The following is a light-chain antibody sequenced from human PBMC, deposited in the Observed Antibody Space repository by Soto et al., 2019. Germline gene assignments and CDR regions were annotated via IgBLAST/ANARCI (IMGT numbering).Light chain of an antibody. CDR2: AAS. CDR1: QAINNY. J-gene: IGKJ4*01. V-gene: IGKV1-8*01. Sequence: AILMTLSPSSLSASPGDRVTITCRASQAINNYLVWFQQKPGKAPKVLIYAASTLQTGVPSRFSGSGSGRDFSLTIRALQPEDFATYYCQQLSRYPLTFGGGTKVDVK. CDR3: QQLSRYPLT.